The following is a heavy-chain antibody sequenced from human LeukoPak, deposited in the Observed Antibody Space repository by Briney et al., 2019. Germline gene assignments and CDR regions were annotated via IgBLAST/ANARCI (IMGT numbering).Heavy chain of an antibody. CDR3: ARVGELTGTVDY. CDR1: GYTFTGYY. Sequence: GASVKVSCKASGYTFTGYYMHWVRQAPGQGLELIGCINPNSGGTNYAQKFQGRVTMSRDTSISTAYMELRRLRSDDTAVYYCARVGELTGTVDYWGQGTLVTVSS. V-gene: IGHV1-2*02. CDR2: INPNSGGT. D-gene: IGHD1-7*01. J-gene: IGHJ4*02.